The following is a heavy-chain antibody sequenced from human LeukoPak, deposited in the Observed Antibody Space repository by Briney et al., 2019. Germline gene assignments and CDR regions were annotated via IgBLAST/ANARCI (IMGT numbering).Heavy chain of an antibody. CDR3: TTERELGYSGYDL. V-gene: IGHV3-15*01. D-gene: IGHD5-12*01. CDR2: IKSKTGGGTT. Sequence: PGGSLRLSCAASGFTFNDAWMSWVRQAPGRGLEWVGHIKSKTGGGTTDYAAPVKGRFTISRDDSKNTLYLQMNSLKTEDTAVYYCTTERELGYSGYDLWGQGTLVTVSS. J-gene: IGHJ5*02. CDR1: GFTFNDAW.